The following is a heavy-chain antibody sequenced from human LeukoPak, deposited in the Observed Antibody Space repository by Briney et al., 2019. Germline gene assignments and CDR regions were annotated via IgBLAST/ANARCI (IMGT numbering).Heavy chain of an antibody. CDR2: INHSGST. Sequence: SETLSLTCAVYGGSFSGYYWSWIRQPPGKGLEWIGEINHSGSTNYNPSLKSRVTISVDTSKNQFSLKLSSVTAADTAVYYCARGNLVATSFDYWGQGTLVTVSS. D-gene: IGHD5-12*01. J-gene: IGHJ4*02. V-gene: IGHV4-34*01. CDR1: GGSFSGYY. CDR3: ARGNLVATSFDY.